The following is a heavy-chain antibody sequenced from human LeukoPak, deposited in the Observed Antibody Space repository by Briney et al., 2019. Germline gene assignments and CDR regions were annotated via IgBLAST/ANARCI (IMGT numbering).Heavy chain of an antibody. J-gene: IGHJ4*02. V-gene: IGHV3-23*01. CDR3: ARDKLGRGVITATIDY. CDR2: IVGSGGTT. D-gene: IGHD3-10*01. Sequence: GGSLRLSCAASGFTLSTYAMSWVRQAPGKGLEWVSAIVGSGGTTYYADFVKGRFTISRDNSKNTLHLQMNSLRAEDTAVYYCARDKLGRGVITATIDYWGQGTLVTVSS. CDR1: GFTLSTYA.